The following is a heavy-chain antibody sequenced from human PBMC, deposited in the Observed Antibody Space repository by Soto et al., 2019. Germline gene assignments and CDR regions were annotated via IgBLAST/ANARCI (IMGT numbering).Heavy chain of an antibody. Sequence: QVQLVESGGGVVQPGRSLRLSCAASGFTFSSYGMHWVRQAPDKGLEWVAVISYDGSNKYSADSVKGRFTISRDNSNNTLDLQMNRLRAEDTAVYYCAKDRGVATRYYYCGMDVWGQGTTVTVSS. CDR2: ISYDGSNK. V-gene: IGHV3-30*18. CDR1: GFTFSSYG. CDR3: AKDRGVATRYYYCGMDV. D-gene: IGHD6-13*01. J-gene: IGHJ6*02.